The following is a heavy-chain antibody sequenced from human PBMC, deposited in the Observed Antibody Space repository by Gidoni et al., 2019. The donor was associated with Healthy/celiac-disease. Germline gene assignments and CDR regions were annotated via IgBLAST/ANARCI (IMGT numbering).Heavy chain of an antibody. CDR1: GYSLTSYW. CDR2: IYPGDSDT. J-gene: IGHJ5*02. Sequence: EVQLVQSGAEVNKPGESLKISCKGAGYSLTSYWSGWVRQMPGKGLEWMWIIYPGDSDTRYSPSFQGQVTISADKSISTAYLQWSSLKASDTAMYYCARLAVLSSGWYPLPHWGFDPWGQGTLVTVSS. D-gene: IGHD6-19*01. V-gene: IGHV5-51*03. CDR3: ARLAVLSSGWYPLPHWGFDP.